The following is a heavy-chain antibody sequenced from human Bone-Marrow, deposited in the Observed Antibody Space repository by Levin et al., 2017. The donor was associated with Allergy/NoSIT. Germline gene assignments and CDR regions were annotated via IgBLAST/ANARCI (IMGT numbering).Heavy chain of an antibody. V-gene: IGHV3-53*01. Sequence: GGSLRLSCAASGFSVKTTYMNWVRQAPGKGLEWVSGIHNDGSTYYADSARDRFTISKDKSKNTLFLRMDNVRAEDTATYYCAKEYFWHFDSWGQGTLVTVSS. CDR2: IHNDGST. D-gene: IGHD3-9*01. CDR3: AKEYFWHFDS. J-gene: IGHJ4*02. CDR1: GFSVKTTY.